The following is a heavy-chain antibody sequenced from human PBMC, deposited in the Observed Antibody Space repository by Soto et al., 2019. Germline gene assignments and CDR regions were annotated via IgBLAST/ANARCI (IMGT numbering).Heavy chain of an antibody. CDR3: ARFGIEGDLAVAGPDY. CDR1: GYTFKNNY. V-gene: IGHV1-2*02. D-gene: IGHD6-19*01. J-gene: IGHJ4*02. Sequence: ASVKVSCKASGYTFKNNYIHWVRQAPGKGLEWMGWINPTTGDTKFIQKFQGRVTVTRDTSVNTAYLELPSLTSDDTAMYYCARFGIEGDLAVAGPDYWGQGTLVTVSS. CDR2: INPTTGDT.